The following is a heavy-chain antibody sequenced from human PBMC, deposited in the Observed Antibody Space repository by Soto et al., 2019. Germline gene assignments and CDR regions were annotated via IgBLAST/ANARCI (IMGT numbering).Heavy chain of an antibody. D-gene: IGHD5-18*01. CDR3: TTDRGRRAGYAQDY. CDR2: IKSKTDGGTT. CDR1: GFTFSDAW. J-gene: IGHJ4*02. V-gene: IGHV3-15*01. Sequence: EVQLVESGGGLVKPGGSLRLSCEASGFTFSDAWMSWVRQAPGKGLEWVGRIKSKTDGGTTDYAAPVKGRFTISRDDSKDTLYLQMNSLKTDDTAVYYCTTDRGRRAGYAQDYWGQGTLVTVSS.